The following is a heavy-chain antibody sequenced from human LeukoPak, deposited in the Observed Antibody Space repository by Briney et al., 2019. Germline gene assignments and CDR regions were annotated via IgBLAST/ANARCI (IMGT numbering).Heavy chain of an antibody. CDR3: ARAIATFYYDSSGLFDP. D-gene: IGHD3-22*01. CDR2: IYYSGST. V-gene: IGHV4-59*01. Sequence: SEALSLTCTVSGGSISSYYWSRIRQPPGKGLEWIGYIYYSGSTNYTPSLKSRVTISVDTSRNQFSLKLSSVTAADTAVYYCARAIATFYYDSSGLFDPWGQGTLVTVSS. J-gene: IGHJ5*02. CDR1: GGSISSYY.